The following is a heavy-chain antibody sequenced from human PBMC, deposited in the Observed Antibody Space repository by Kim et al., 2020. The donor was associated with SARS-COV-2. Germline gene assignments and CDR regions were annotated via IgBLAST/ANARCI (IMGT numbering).Heavy chain of an antibody. V-gene: IGHV3-74*01. J-gene: IGHJ5*02. CDR2: DGSST. CDR3: AASGWFDP. Sequence: DGSSTSYADSVKGRFTISRDNAKNTLYLQMNSLRAEDTAVYYCAASGWFDPWGQGTLVTVSS. D-gene: IGHD6-6*01.